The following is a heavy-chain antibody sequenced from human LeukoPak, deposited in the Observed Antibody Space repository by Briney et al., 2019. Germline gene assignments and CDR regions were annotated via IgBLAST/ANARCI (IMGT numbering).Heavy chain of an antibody. CDR2: INHSGST. V-gene: IGHV4-34*01. Sequence: SETLSLTCAVYGGSFSGYYWSWIRQPPGKGLGWIGEINHSGSTNYNPSLKSRVTISVDTSKNQFSLKLSSVTAADTAVYYCARDRSSSWHFDYWGQGTLVTVSS. CDR3: ARDRSSSWHFDY. CDR1: GGSFSGYY. D-gene: IGHD6-13*01. J-gene: IGHJ4*02.